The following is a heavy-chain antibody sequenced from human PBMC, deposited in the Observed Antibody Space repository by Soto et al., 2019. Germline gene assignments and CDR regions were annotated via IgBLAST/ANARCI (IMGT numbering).Heavy chain of an antibody. V-gene: IGHV3-74*01. CDR1: GFTFSSNW. D-gene: IGHD3-22*01. CDR2: INSDGSSA. CDR3: AKDMPYGYYDMWFDP. J-gene: IGHJ5*02. Sequence: GGSLRLSCAGSGFTFSSNWMHWVRQAPGKGLVWVSRINSDGSSATYADSVMGRFTISRDNSKNTLYLQMNSLRAEDTAVYYCAKDMPYGYYDMWFDPSGQGTLVTVSS.